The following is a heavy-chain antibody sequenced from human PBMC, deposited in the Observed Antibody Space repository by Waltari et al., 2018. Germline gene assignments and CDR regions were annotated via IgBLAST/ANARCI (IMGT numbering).Heavy chain of an antibody. D-gene: IGHD3-3*01. J-gene: IGHJ4*02. Sequence: QVQLQESGPGLVKPSETLSLTCAVSGYSISSGYYWGWIRQPPGKGLEWIGSIYHSGSTYYNPSLKSRVTISVDTSKNQFSLKLSSVTAADTAVYYCAREITIFGVVKVDYFDYWGQGTLVTVSS. CDR2: IYHSGST. V-gene: IGHV4-38-2*01. CDR3: AREITIFGVVKVDYFDY. CDR1: GYSISSGYY.